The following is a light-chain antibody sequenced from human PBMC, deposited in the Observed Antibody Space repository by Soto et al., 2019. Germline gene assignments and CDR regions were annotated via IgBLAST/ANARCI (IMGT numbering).Light chain of an antibody. CDR1: SSDVGGYNY. Sequence: QSVLTQPASVSGSPGQSITISCTGTSSDVGGYNYVSWYQQHPGKAPKLMIYEVSNRPSGVSNRFSGSKSGNTASLTISGLQAEDEADYYCSSYTSRRTLDYGFGSGTKVTVL. CDR3: SSYTSRRTLDYG. J-gene: IGLJ1*01. CDR2: EVS. V-gene: IGLV2-14*01.